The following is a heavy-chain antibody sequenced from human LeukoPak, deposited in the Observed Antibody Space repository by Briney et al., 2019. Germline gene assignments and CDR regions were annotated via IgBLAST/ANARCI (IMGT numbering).Heavy chain of an antibody. D-gene: IGHD3-9*01. J-gene: IGHJ4*02. CDR3: ARGTTGYPFGY. CDR1: GFTFSSYS. CDR2: ISSSSTI. Sequence: PGGSLRLSCAASGFTFSSYSMNWVRQAPGKGLEWVSYISSSSTIYYADSVKGRFTISRDDAKNSLYLQMNSLRAEDTAVYYCARGTTGYPFGYWGQVTLVTVSS. V-gene: IGHV3-48*01.